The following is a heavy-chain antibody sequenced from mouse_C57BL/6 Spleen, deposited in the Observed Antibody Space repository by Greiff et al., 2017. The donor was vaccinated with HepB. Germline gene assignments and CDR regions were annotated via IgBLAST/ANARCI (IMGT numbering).Heavy chain of an antibody. CDR2: INPNNGGT. V-gene: IGHV1-26*01. J-gene: IGHJ4*01. CDR3: ARSPRTTVVARDAMDY. CDR1: GYTFTDYY. D-gene: IGHD1-1*01. Sequence: VQLQQSGPELVKPGASVKISCKASGYTFTDYYMNWVKQSHGKSLEWIGDINPNNGGTSYNQKFKGKATLTVDKSSSTAYMELRSLTSEDSAVYYCARSPRTTVVARDAMDYWGQGTSVTVSS.